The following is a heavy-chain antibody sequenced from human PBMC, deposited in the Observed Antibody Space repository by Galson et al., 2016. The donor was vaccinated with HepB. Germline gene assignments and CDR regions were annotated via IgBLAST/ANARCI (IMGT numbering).Heavy chain of an antibody. CDR1: GFTFRNYR. CDR3: AKSDILAGYSAFDY. Sequence: SLRLSCAASGFTFRNYRMNWVRQAPGKGLEWVSSISSGSAYTYSADSVKGRFTISRDNVKNSLYLQMNSLRAEDTAVYYCAKSDILAGYSAFDYWGQGTLVTVSS. J-gene: IGHJ4*02. CDR2: ISSGSAYT. V-gene: IGHV3-21*01. D-gene: IGHD3-9*01.